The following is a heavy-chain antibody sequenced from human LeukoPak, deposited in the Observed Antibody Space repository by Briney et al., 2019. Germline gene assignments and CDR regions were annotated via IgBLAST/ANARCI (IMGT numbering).Heavy chain of an antibody. CDR1: GFTVSSNS. CDR2: IYSSVT. V-gene: IGHV3-53*01. Sequence: HPGGSLRLSCTVSGFTVSSNSMSWVRQAPGKGLEWVSFIYSSVTHYSDSVKGRFTISRDNSRNTLFLQMNSLRAEDTAVYYCATDRSSSWYSDYWGQGTLVTVSS. J-gene: IGHJ4*02. D-gene: IGHD6-13*01. CDR3: ATDRSSSWYSDY.